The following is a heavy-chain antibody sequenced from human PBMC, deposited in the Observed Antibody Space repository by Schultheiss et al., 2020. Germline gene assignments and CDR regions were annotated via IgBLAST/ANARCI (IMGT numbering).Heavy chain of an antibody. Sequence: SGPTLVKPTQTLTLTCTFSGFSLSTSGVGVGWIRQPPGKALEWLALIAWDDDKYYSTSLKTRLTISKGASKNQVVLTMTNMDPVDTATYYCARISSGWQHAHHAFWGQGTLVTVSS. D-gene: IGHD6-19*01. V-gene: IGHV2-70*13. J-gene: IGHJ4*02. CDR2: IAWDDDK. CDR1: GFSLSTSGVG. CDR3: ARISSGWQHAHHAF.